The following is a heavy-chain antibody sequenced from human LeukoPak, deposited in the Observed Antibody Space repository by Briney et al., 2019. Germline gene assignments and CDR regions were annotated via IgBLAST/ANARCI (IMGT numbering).Heavy chain of an antibody. D-gene: IGHD4-17*01. CDR3: ATDDYGAQDY. CDR2: ISRSGSTK. CDR1: GFTFSDYN. J-gene: IGHJ4*02. V-gene: IGHV3-11*04. Sequence: GGSLRLSCAASGFTFSDYNMRWIRQAPGKGLEWVSSISRSGSTKYYADSVKGRFTISRDNAKNSLFLQMNSLRAEDTAVYYCATDDYGAQDYWGQGTLVTVSS.